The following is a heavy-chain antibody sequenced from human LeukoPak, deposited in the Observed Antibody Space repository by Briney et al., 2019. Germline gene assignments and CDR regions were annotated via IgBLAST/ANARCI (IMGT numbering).Heavy chain of an antibody. CDR2: ISTGGTT. CDR1: GFTVTNNF. Sequence: GGSLRLSCAASGFTVTNNFVTWVRQAPGKGLEWVSTISTGGTTFYSDSVKGRFIISRDSSKNTLDLQMNSLRAEDTAVYYCAKRSTVGEYYFDYWGQGTLVTVSS. V-gene: IGHV3-53*01. J-gene: IGHJ4*02. D-gene: IGHD3-10*01. CDR3: AKRSTVGEYYFDY.